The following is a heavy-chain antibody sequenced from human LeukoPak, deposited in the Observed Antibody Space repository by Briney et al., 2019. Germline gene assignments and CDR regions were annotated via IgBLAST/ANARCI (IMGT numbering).Heavy chain of an antibody. CDR3: ARDMVRGVIPGYYFDY. CDR2: INPSGGST. J-gene: IGHJ4*02. D-gene: IGHD3-10*01. Sequence: GASVKVSCKASGDTFTSYYMHWVRQAPGQGLEWMGIINPSGGSTSYAQKFQGRVTMTRDTSTSTVYMELSSLRSEDTAVYYCARDMVRGVIPGYYFDYWGQGTLVTVSS. CDR1: GDTFTSYY. V-gene: IGHV1-46*01.